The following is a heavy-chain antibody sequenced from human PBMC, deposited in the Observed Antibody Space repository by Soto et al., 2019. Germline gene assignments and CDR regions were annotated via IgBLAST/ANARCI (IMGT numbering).Heavy chain of an antibody. CDR3: ATGGGRAYYYYGMDV. CDR2: INAGNGNT. J-gene: IGHJ6*02. D-gene: IGHD2-15*01. V-gene: IGHV1-3*01. Sequence: ASVKVSFKASGYTFTSYAMHWVRQAPGQRLEWMGWINAGNGNTKYSQKFQGRVTITRDTSASTAYMELSSLRSEDTAVYYCATGGGRAYYYYGMDVWGQGTTVTVSS. CDR1: GYTFTSYA.